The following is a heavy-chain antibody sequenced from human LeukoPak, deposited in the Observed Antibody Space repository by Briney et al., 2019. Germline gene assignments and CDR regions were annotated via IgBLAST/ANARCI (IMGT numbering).Heavy chain of an antibody. CDR2: IYYSGST. Sequence: SETLSLTCAVYGGSFSGYYWSWIRQPPGKGLEWIGSIYYSGSTYYNPSLKSRVTISVDTPKNQFSLKLSSVTAADTAVYYCASLFLQDTHYGTYYYDSSGYGYFDYWGQGTLVTVSS. CDR3: ASLFLQDTHYGTYYYDSSGYGYFDY. CDR1: GGSFSGYY. D-gene: IGHD3-22*01. V-gene: IGHV4-34*01. J-gene: IGHJ4*02.